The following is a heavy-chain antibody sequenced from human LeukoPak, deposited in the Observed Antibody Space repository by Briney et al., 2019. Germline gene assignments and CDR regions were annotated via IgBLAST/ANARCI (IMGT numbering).Heavy chain of an antibody. Sequence: PGGSLRLSCSASGFSFSNYAMHWVRQAPGKGLEYVSAISSYGGSTYYADSVKGRFTISRDNSKNTLYLQVSSLRAEDTAVYYCVKDIHYYGSGNYYNGYFDYWGQGTLVTVSS. D-gene: IGHD3-10*01. CDR2: ISSYGGST. J-gene: IGHJ4*02. CDR3: VKDIHYYGSGNYYNGYFDY. CDR1: GFSFSNYA. V-gene: IGHV3-64D*09.